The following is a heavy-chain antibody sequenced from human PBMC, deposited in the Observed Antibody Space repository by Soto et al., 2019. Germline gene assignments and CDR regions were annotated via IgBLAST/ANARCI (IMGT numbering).Heavy chain of an antibody. CDR2: IYYSGST. Sequence: SETLSLTCTVSGGSVSSGSYYWSWIRQPPGNGLEWIGYIYYSGSTNYNPSLKSRVTISVDTSKNQFSLKLSSVTAADTAVYYCANKRGYSYGLGFDPWGQGTLVTVSS. D-gene: IGHD5-18*01. J-gene: IGHJ5*02. V-gene: IGHV4-61*01. CDR1: GGSVSSGSYY. CDR3: ANKRGYSYGLGFDP.